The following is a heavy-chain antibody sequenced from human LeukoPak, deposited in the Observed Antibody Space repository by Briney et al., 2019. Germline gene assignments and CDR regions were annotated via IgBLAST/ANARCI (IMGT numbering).Heavy chain of an antibody. Sequence: PSETLSLTCTVSGGSLSTFYWSWIRQPPGQGLEWLGSIFYSGSSRYNPSLNSRIALSVDTSKNQFSLRLSSVTAADTAVYYCARSPACSVFTCSRGMDVWGQGATVTVSS. CDR2: IFYSGSS. D-gene: IGHD2-15*01. CDR1: GGSLSTFY. J-gene: IGHJ6*02. CDR3: ARSPACSVFTCSRGMDV. V-gene: IGHV4-59*01.